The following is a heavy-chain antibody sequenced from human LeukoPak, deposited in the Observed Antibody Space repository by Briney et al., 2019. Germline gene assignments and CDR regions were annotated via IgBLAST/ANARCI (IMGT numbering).Heavy chain of an antibody. CDR2: INPSRNT. J-gene: IGHJ4*02. D-gene: IGHD3-10*01. CDR1: GGSFSGYY. Sequence: SETLSLTCAVFGGSFSGYYWNWIRQPPGKGLEWIGQINPSRNTNYNPSLKSRVTISVDTSKKQFSLKLSSVTAADTAVYYCAISMVRGVIPYPFDYWGQGTLVTVSS. CDR3: AISMVRGVIPYPFDY. V-gene: IGHV4-34*01.